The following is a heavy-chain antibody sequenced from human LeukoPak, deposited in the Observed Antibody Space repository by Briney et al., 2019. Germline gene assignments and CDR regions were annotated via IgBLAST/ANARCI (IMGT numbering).Heavy chain of an antibody. CDR3: AKGAGGFSYYNWFDP. J-gene: IGHJ5*02. CDR1: GGSFSGYY. V-gene: IGHV4-34*01. D-gene: IGHD5-18*01. CDR2: IYYSGTT. Sequence: SETLSLTCAVYGGSFSGYYWSCIRQPPGKGLEWIGSIYYSGTTHYNPSLESRVTISVDTSKNQFSLKLASVTAADTAIYYCAKGAGGFSYYNWFDPWGQGTLVTVSS.